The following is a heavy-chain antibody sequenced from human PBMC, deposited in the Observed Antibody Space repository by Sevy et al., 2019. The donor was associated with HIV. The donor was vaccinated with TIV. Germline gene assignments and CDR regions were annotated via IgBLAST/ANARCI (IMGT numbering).Heavy chain of an antibody. D-gene: IGHD6-13*01. J-gene: IGHJ6*02. CDR2: FDPEDGET. V-gene: IGHV1-24*01. CDR1: GYTLTELS. Sequence: ASLKVSCKVSGYTLTELSMHWVRQAPGKRLEWMGGFDPEDGETIYAQKFQGRVTMTEDTSTDTAYMELSSLRSEDTAVYYCATGGYSSSLDVWGQGTTVTVSS. CDR3: ATGGYSSSLDV.